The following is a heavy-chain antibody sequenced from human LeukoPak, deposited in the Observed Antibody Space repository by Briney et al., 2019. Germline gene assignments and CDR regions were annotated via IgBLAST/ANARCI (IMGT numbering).Heavy chain of an antibody. J-gene: IGHJ4*02. CDR3: AKSMVATMMTFDY. D-gene: IGHD5-12*01. CDR2: ISYDGSKK. Sequence: GRSLRLSCAASGFTFSSYGIHWGPQAPRKGLEWLAVISYDGSKKYYADSVKGRFTISRDNSKNTLYLQMNSLRAEDTAVYYCAKSMVATMMTFDYWGQGTLVTVSS. V-gene: IGHV3-30*18. CDR1: GFTFSSYG.